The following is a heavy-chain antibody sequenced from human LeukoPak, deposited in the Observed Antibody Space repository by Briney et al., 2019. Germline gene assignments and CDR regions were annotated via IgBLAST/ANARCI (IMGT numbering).Heavy chain of an antibody. CDR3: AREWVAARHADV. J-gene: IGHJ6*04. CDR1: GGSISSYY. D-gene: IGHD6-6*01. Sequence: SETLSLTCTVSGGSISSYYWSWIRQPAGKGLEWIGRIYTSGSTNYNPSLKSRVTISVDTSKNQFSLKLSSVTAADTAVYYCAREWVAARHADVWGKGTTVTVSS. CDR2: IYTSGST. V-gene: IGHV4-4*07.